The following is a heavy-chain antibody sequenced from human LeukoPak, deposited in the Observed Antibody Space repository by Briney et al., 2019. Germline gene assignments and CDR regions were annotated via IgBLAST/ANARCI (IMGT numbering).Heavy chain of an antibody. CDR3: ARGCSGGSCYSSPAEYFQH. CDR1: GYTFTSYG. V-gene: IGHV1-18*01. CDR2: ISAYNGNT. D-gene: IGHD2-15*01. J-gene: IGHJ1*01. Sequence: ASVKVSCKASGYTFTSYGISWVRQAPGQGLAWMGWISAYNGNTNYAQKLQGRVTMTTDTSTSTAYMELRSLRSDDTAVYYCARGCSGGSCYSSPAEYFQHWGQGTLVTVSS.